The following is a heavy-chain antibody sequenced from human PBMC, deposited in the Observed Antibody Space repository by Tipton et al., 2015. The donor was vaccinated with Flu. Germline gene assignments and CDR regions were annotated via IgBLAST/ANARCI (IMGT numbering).Heavy chain of an antibody. V-gene: IGHV3-30*18. D-gene: IGHD2-21*02. CDR1: GFTFSTYG. Sequence: SLRLSCAASGFTFSTYGMHWVRRAPNKGLEWVSFMSYDGSKKYYADSVKGRFTISRDNSKNTLYLQMNGLRTEDTAVYYCAKDTLTGGDYFFDYWGQGTLVTVSS. J-gene: IGHJ4*02. CDR2: MSYDGSKK. CDR3: AKDTLTGGDYFFDY.